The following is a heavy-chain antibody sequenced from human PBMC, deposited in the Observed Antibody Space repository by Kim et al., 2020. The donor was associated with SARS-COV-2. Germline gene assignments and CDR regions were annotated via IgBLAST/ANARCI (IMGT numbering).Heavy chain of an antibody. CDR3: AHISYYYYYGMDV. Sequence: RHSPSLKSRLTITKDTSKNQVVLTMTNMDPVDTATYYCAHISYYYYYGMDVWGQGTTVTVSS. V-gene: IGHV2-5*01. J-gene: IGHJ6*02.